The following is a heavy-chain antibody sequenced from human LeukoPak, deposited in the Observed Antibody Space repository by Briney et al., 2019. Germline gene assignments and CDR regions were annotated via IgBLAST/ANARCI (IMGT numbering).Heavy chain of an antibody. CDR3: ARPLEGTGGNWYFDL. CDR1: GFTFSRYS. D-gene: IGHD1-14*01. V-gene: IGHV3-21*01. J-gene: IGHJ2*01. Sequence: PGEPLRLSCAASGFTFSRYSMNWVRQAPGKGLEWVSSIKSTSDFIFYADSVKGRFTVSRDNAENSLYLQMNSQRADDTAVYYCARPLEGTGGNWYFDLWGRGTLVTVSS. CDR2: IKSTSDFI.